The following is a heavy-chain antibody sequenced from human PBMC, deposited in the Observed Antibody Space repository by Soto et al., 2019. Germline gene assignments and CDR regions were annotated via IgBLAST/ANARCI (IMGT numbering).Heavy chain of an antibody. D-gene: IGHD6-6*01. CDR2: IYWNDDK. CDR3: ARGLATLPVFAFDV. Sequence: KSGPTLVNPTQTLTLTCSLSGISLSTSGVGLGWIRQTPGKALEWLALIYWNDDKHYSPSLKSRLTITKDTSKNQAVLTMTNVDPVDTATYYCARGLATLPVFAFDVWGQGTVVTVSS. J-gene: IGHJ3*01. V-gene: IGHV2-5*01. CDR1: GISLSTSGVG.